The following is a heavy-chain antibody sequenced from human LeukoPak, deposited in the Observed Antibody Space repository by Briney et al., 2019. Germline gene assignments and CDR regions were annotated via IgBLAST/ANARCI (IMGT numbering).Heavy chain of an antibody. CDR3: ARGFTVL. J-gene: IGHJ4*02. V-gene: IGHV1-2*06. Sequence: GASVKVSCKASGYTFSGYQVHWLRQAPGQGLEWMGRMNPSSGVTNYAQKFQGRVTMTRDTSINTAYLDLSALKSDDTAVYYCARGFTVLWGQGTLVTVSS. CDR1: GYTFSGYQ. CDR2: MNPSSGVT. D-gene: IGHD2-8*01.